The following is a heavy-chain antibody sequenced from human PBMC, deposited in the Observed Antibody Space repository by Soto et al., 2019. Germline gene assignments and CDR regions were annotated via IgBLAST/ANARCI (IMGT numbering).Heavy chain of an antibody. V-gene: IGHV4-31*03. J-gene: IGHJ6*02. D-gene: IGHD2-15*01. CDR3: ARGVGYCSGGSCYSRHYYYYGMDV. Sequence: QVQLQESGPGLVKPSQTLSLTCTVSGGSISSGGYYWSWIRQHPGKGLEWIGYIYYSGSTYYNPSLKSRVTISVDTSKNQFSLKLSSVTAADTAVYYCARGVGYCSGGSCYSRHYYYYGMDVWGQGTTVTVSS. CDR1: GGSISSGGYY. CDR2: IYYSGST.